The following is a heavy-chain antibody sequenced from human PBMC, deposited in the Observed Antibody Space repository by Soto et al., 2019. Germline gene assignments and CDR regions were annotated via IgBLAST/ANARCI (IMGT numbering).Heavy chain of an antibody. CDR2: IKQDGSEK. J-gene: IGHJ4*02. CDR3: ARVLNGVAARLLDY. D-gene: IGHD6-6*01. CDR1: GFTFSSYW. V-gene: IGHV3-7*01. Sequence: GGSLRLSCAASGFTFSSYWMSWVRQAPGKGLEWVANIKQDGSEKYYVDSVKGRFTISRDNAKNSLYLQMNSLRAEDTAVYYCARVLNGVAARLLDYWGQGTLVTVSS.